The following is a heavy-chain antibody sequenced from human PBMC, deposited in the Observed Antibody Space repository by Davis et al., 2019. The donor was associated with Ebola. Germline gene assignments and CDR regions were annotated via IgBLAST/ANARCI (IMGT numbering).Heavy chain of an antibody. Sequence: PGGSLRLSCAPSGLTSINAWMSWVRQAPGKGLEWVGRIKSKTDGGTTDYAAPVKGRFTISRDDSKNRLYLQMNSLKTEDTAVYYCTTDTIGYCSVGSCPPLDYWGQGTLVTVSS. CDR2: IKSKTDGGTT. J-gene: IGHJ4*02. D-gene: IGHD2-15*01. CDR3: TTDTIGYCSVGSCPPLDY. V-gene: IGHV3-15*01. CDR1: GLTSINAW.